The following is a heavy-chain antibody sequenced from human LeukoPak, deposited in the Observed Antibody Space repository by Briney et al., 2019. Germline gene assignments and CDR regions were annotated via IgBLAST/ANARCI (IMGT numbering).Heavy chain of an antibody. D-gene: IGHD3-22*01. CDR2: IYYSGST. J-gene: IGHJ3*02. CDR3: ARRDSSGYRDAFDI. CDR1: GGSISSYY. V-gene: IGHV4-59*01. Sequence: SETLSLTCTVSGGSISSYYWSWTRQPPGKGLEWIGYIYYSGSTNYNPSLKSRVTISVDTSKNQFSLKLSSVTAADTAVYYCARRDSSGYRDAFDIWGQGTMVTVSS.